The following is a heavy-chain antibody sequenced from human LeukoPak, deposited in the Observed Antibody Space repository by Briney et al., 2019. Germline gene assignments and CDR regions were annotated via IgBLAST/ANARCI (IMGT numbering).Heavy chain of an antibody. CDR2: IYYSGST. CDR1: GFTFSSYS. V-gene: IGHV4-39*07. Sequence: GSLRLSCAASGFTFSSYSMNWVRQPPGKGLERIGSIYYSGSTYYNPSLKSRVTISVDTSKNQFSLKLSSVTAADTAVYYCARVISDCGANWYFDLWGRGTLVTVSS. D-gene: IGHD4-17*01. J-gene: IGHJ2*01. CDR3: ARVISDCGANWYFDL.